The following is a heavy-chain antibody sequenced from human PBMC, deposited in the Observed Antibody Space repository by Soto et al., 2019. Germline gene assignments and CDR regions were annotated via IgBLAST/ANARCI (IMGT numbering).Heavy chain of an antibody. Sequence: SGPTLVNPTQTLTLTCTFSGFSLSTSGMCVSWIRQPPGKALEWLALIDWDDDKYYSTSLKTRLTISKDTPKNQVVLTMTNMAPVDTATYYCARLFSLYYYDSSGAFDYGGQGTLVTVSP. V-gene: IGHV2-70*12. CDR2: IDWDDDK. J-gene: IGHJ4*02. D-gene: IGHD3-22*01. CDR3: ARLFSLYYYDSSGAFDY. CDR1: GFSLSTSGMC.